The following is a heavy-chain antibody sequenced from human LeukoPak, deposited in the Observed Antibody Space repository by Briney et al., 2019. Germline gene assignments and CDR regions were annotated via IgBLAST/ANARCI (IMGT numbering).Heavy chain of an antibody. CDR3: ASWGAGTAYYFDY. CDR1: GGSISSYY. V-gene: IGHV4-59*01. Sequence: PSETLCLTCTVSGGSISSYYWSWIRQPPGKGLEWIGYIYYSGSTNYNPSLKSRVTISVDTSKNQFSLKLSSVTAADTAVYYCASWGAGTAYYFDYWGQGTLVTVSS. CDR2: IYYSGST. D-gene: IGHD1-1*01. J-gene: IGHJ4*02.